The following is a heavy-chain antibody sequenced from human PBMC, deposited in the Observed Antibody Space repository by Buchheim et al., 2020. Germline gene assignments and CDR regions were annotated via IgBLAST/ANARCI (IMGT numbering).Heavy chain of an antibody. V-gene: IGHV3-33*01. CDR2: IWYDGSNK. CDR3: ARYYYGSGSYLGQLDY. D-gene: IGHD3-10*01. J-gene: IGHJ4*02. CDR1: GFTFSSYG. Sequence: QVQLVESGGGVVQPGRSLRLSCAASGFTFSSYGMHWVRQAPGKGLEWVAVIWYDGSNKYYADSVKGRFTISRDNSNNTLYLQMNSLRAEDTAVYYCARYYYGSGSYLGQLDYWGQGTL.